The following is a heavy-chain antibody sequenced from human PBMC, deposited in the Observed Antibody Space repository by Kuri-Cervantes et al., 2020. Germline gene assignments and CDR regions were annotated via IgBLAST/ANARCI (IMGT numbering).Heavy chain of an antibody. Sequence: GEFLKISCAASGFIFSSDAMHWVRQAPGKGLEWVAVISYDGSNKYYADSVKSRFTISRDNSKNTVHLQMNSLGAEVSAVYYCARDIVGGGFDYWGQGTLVTVSS. J-gene: IGHJ4*02. V-gene: IGHV3-30-3*01. D-gene: IGHD3-16*01. CDR2: ISYDGSNK. CDR1: GFIFSSDA. CDR3: ARDIVGGGFDY.